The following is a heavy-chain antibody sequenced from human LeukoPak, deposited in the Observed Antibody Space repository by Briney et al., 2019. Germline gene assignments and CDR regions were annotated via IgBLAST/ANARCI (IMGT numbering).Heavy chain of an antibody. Sequence: GGSLRLSCAASGISVSSNNMHWVRQAPGGGLEWVSYISAGSGTIYSADSVKGRFIISRDNAKNSLYLQMNSLRVEDTALNFCARDLGLRRMIWGRGTLVAVSS. J-gene: IGHJ2*01. D-gene: IGHD5-12*01. CDR1: GISVSSNN. V-gene: IGHV3-48*04. CDR2: ISAGSGTI. CDR3: ARDLGLRRMI.